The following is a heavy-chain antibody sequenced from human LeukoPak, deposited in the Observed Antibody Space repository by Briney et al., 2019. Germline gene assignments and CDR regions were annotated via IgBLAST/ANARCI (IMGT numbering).Heavy chain of an antibody. J-gene: IGHJ4*02. CDR3: ARGHDSLLWFGELLFDY. Sequence: SETLSLTCAVYGGSFSGYYWSWIRQPPGMGLEWIGEINHSGSTNYNPSLKSRVTISVDTSKNQFSLKLSSVTAADTAVYYCARGHDSLLWFGELLFDYWGQGTLVTVSS. CDR2: INHSGST. D-gene: IGHD3-10*01. V-gene: IGHV4-34*01. CDR1: GGSFSGYY.